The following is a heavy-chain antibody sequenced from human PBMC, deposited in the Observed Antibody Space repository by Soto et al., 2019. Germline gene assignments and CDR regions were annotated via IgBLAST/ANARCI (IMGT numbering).Heavy chain of an antibody. CDR3: ARDPITIFGVPDAFDI. V-gene: IGHV3-33*08. CDR2: IWYDGSNK. J-gene: IGHJ3*02. Sequence: GESLKISCAASGFTFSSYGMHWVRQAPGKGLEWVAVIWYDGSNKYYADSVKGRFTISRDNSKNTLYLQMNSLRAEDTAVYYCARDPITIFGVPDAFDIWGQGTMVTVSS. CDR1: GFTFSSYG. D-gene: IGHD3-3*01.